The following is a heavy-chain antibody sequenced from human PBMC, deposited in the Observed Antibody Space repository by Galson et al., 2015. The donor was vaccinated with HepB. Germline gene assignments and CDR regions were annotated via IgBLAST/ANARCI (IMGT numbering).Heavy chain of an antibody. J-gene: IGHJ2*01. CDR3: ARDLGYGDPASFDL. V-gene: IGHV4-31*03. D-gene: IGHD4-17*01. CDR1: GDSISSGGYY. Sequence: TLSLTCTVSGDSISSGGYYWSWIRLHPGKGLEWIGSIYNTGTTYYNPSLKSRITITVDTSKNQFSLKLSSVTAADTAVYYCARDLGYGDPASFDLWGRGTLVTVSS. CDR2: IYNTGTT.